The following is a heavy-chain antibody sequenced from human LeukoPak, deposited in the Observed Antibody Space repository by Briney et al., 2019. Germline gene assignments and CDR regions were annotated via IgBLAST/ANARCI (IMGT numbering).Heavy chain of an antibody. D-gene: IGHD3-22*01. CDR1: GFTFSSYA. Sequence: GGSLRLSCAASGFTFSSYAMSWVRQAPGKGLEWVSTISGSGGSKYYADSVKGRFSISRDNSKNTLYLQMTSLRAEDTAVYYCARDPLSYYYDSSGYYQDWGQRTLVTVSS. V-gene: IGHV3-23*01. CDR2: ISGSGGSK. CDR3: ARDPLSYYYDSSGYYQD. J-gene: IGHJ4*02.